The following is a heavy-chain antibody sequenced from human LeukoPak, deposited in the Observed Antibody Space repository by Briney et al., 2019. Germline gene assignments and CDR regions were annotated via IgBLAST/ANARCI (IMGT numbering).Heavy chain of an antibody. D-gene: IGHD3-22*01. CDR3: AREAYYDSSGYFTYFDY. CDR2: ISYDGSNK. CDR1: GFTFSSYG. Sequence: GGSLRLSCAASGFTFSSYGMHWVRQAPGKGLEWVAVISYDGSNKYYADSVKGRFTISRDNSKNTLYLQMNSLRAEDTAVYYCAREAYYDSSGYFTYFDYWGQGTLVTVSS. J-gene: IGHJ4*02. V-gene: IGHV3-30*03.